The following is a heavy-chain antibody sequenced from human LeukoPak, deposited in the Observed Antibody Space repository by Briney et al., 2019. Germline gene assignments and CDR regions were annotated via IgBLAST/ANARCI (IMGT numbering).Heavy chain of an antibody. D-gene: IGHD1-26*01. J-gene: IGHJ6*02. CDR1: GYTSTSYY. CDR2: ISPSGGST. CDR3: AREQSSVYGMDV. Sequence: ASVKVSCKASGYTSTSYYMHWVRQAPGQGLEWMGIISPSGGSTSYAQKFQGRVTMTRDTSTSTVYMELSSLRPEDTAVYYCAREQSSVYGMDVWGQGTTVTVSS. V-gene: IGHV1-46*01.